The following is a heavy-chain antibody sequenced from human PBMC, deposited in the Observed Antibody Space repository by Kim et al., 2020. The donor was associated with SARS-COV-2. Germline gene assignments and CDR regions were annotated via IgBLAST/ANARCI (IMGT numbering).Heavy chain of an antibody. D-gene: IGHD3-3*01. V-gene: IGHV4-61*01. CDR1: GGSVSSGSYY. J-gene: IGHJ4*02. CDR3: ARDIGAYFDY. Sequence: SETLSLTCTVSGGSVSSGSYYWSWIRQPPGKGLEWIGYIYYSGSTNYNPSLKSRVTISVDTSKNQFSLKLSSVTAADTAVYYCARDIGAYFDYWGQGTLVTVSS. CDR2: IYYSGST.